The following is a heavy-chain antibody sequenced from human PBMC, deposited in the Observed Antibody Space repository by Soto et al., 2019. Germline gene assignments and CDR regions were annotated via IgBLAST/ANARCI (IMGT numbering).Heavy chain of an antibody. CDR2: IYPHDSET. V-gene: IGHV5-51*01. J-gene: IGHJ6*02. CDR1: SYRYTFNTYW. D-gene: IGHD2-2*01. CDR3: ARHLGFTSSRSGDYYFAMDV. Sequence: ESLKISCKGSSYRYTFNTYWIAWLRQTPGKGLEWMGIIYPHDSETRYNPSFQGHVTISADKSVTTAYLQWSSLKASDTAIYYCARHLGFTSSRSGDYYFAMDVWVQGTTVTVSS.